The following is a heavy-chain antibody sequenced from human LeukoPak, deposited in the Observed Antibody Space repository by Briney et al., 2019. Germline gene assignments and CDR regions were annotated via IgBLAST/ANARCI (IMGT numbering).Heavy chain of an antibody. CDR2: IYYSGST. CDR1: GGSISSGGYY. V-gene: IGHV4-31*03. Sequence: SSQTLSLTCSVSGGSISSGGYYWSWIRQHPGKGLEWIGYIYYSGSTYYNPSLKSRVTISVDTSKNQFSLKLSSVTAADTAVYYCAQPTRGAFDIWGQGTMVTVSS. J-gene: IGHJ3*02. CDR3: AQPTRGAFDI.